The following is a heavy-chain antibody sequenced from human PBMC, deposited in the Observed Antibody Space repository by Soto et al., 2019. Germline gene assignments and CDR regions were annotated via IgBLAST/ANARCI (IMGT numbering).Heavy chain of an antibody. J-gene: IGHJ4*02. CDR1: GFTVSNNY. CDR3: ETYTSLDY. D-gene: IGHD2-2*02. V-gene: IGHV3-53*02. Sequence: EVQLVETGGGLIQPGGSLRLSCAASGFTVSNNYMSWVRQAPGKGLEWVSLIYSGGSTFYADSVKGRITISRDHSKNTLLLKMNSLRAEDTAVYFCETYTSLDYWGQGTLVTVSS. CDR2: IYSGGST.